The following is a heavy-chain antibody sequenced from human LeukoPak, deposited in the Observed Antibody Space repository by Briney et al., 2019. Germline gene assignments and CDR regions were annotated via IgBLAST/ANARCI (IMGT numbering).Heavy chain of an antibody. Sequence: PGGSLRLSCAASGFTFSSYGMHWVRQAPGKGLEWVAFIRYDGSNKYYADSVKGRFTISRDNSKNTLYLQMNSLRAEDTAVYYCARVPGELWSDAFDIWGQGTMVTVSS. V-gene: IGHV3-30*02. CDR3: ARVPGELWSDAFDI. J-gene: IGHJ3*02. D-gene: IGHD3-16*01. CDR1: GFTFSSYG. CDR2: IRYDGSNK.